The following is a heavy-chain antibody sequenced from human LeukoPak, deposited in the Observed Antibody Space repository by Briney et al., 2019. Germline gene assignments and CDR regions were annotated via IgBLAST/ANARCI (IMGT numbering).Heavy chain of an antibody. J-gene: IGHJ4*02. D-gene: IGHD5-24*01. CDR3: ARGERWLPSDY. CDR2: IYYSGST. Sequence: SETLSLTCTVSGGSISSYYWSWIRQPPGKGLEWIGYIYYSGSTNYNPSLKSRVTISVDTSKNQFSLKLSSVTAADTAVYYCARGERWLPSDYWGQGTLVTVSS. V-gene: IGHV4-59*08. CDR1: GGSISSYY.